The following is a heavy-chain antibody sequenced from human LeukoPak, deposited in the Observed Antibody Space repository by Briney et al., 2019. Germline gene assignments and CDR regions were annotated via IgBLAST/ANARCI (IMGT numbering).Heavy chain of an antibody. CDR2: VYSGGST. CDR3: ATTYCSSTSCYPYYFDY. Sequence: GGSLRLSCAASGFTFSGYAMSWVRQAPGEGLEWVSVVYSGGSTYYADSVKGRFTISRDNSKNTLYLQMNSLRAEDTAVYYCATTYCSSTSCYPYYFDYWGQGTLVTVSS. J-gene: IGHJ4*02. CDR1: GFTFSGYA. D-gene: IGHD2-2*01. V-gene: IGHV3-53*01.